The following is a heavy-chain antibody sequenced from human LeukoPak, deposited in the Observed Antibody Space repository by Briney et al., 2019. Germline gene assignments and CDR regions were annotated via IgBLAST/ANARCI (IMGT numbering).Heavy chain of an antibody. CDR1: GFTFSSYS. V-gene: IGHV3-21*01. J-gene: IGHJ4*02. D-gene: IGHD6-19*01. CDR2: ISSSSSYI. CDR3: ARDESIAVADPSPADY. Sequence: GGSLRLSCAASGFTFSSYSMNWVRQAPGKGLEWVSSISSSSSYIYYADSVKGRFTISRDNAKNSLYLQMNSLRAEDTAVYYCARDESIAVADPSPADYWGQGTLVTVSS.